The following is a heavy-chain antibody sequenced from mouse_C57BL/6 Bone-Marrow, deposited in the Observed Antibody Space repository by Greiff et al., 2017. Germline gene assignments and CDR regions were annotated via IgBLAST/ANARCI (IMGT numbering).Heavy chain of an antibody. D-gene: IGHD2-1*01. Sequence: DVMLVESGGGLVQPGGSLSLSCAASVFTFTDYYMSWVRQPPGKALEWFGFIRHKANGSTTEYSASVKGRFTISRDNSQSILYLQMNALRAEDSATYYWARYRNGTDYWGQGTTLTVSS. CDR1: VFTFTDYY. CDR3: ARYRNGTDY. J-gene: IGHJ2*01. CDR2: IRHKANGSTT. V-gene: IGHV7-3*01.